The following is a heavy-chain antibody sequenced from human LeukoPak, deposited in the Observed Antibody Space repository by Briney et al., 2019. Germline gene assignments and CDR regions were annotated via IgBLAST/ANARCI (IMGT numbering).Heavy chain of an antibody. CDR2: IYYSGNT. Sequence: SETLSLTCTVSGGSVSSSSYYWGWIRQPPGKGLEWIGSIYYSGNTYYNPSLKSRVTISVGTSKNQFSLKLSSVTAADTAVYYCARHIYSSGWYNSRWGQGTLVTVSS. CDR1: GGSVSSSSYY. V-gene: IGHV4-39*01. CDR3: ARHIYSSGWYNSR. D-gene: IGHD6-19*01. J-gene: IGHJ4*02.